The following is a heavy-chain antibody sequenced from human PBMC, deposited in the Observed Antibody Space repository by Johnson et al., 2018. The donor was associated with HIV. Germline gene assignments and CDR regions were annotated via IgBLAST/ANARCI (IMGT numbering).Heavy chain of an antibody. CDR3: ARDAHGYNPYDAFDI. V-gene: IGHV3-33*01. D-gene: IGHD5-24*01. J-gene: IGHJ3*02. CDR2: IWYDGSNK. CDR1: GFTFSSYG. Sequence: QVQLVESGGGVVQPGRSLRLSCAASGFTFSSYGMHWVRQAPGKGLEWVAVIWYDGSNKYYADSVKGRFTISRDNSKNTLYLHMNSLKPEDTAVYYCARDAHGYNPYDAFDIWGHGTMVTVSS.